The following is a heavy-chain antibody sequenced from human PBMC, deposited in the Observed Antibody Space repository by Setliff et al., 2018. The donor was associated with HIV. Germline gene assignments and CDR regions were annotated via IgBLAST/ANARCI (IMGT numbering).Heavy chain of an antibody. J-gene: IGHJ6*02. D-gene: IGHD3-3*01. CDR3: ARDYLYYNLYNGSPVYGMDV. V-gene: IGHV3-48*03. CDR2: ISIGSGGAI. Sequence: GGSLRLSCTASGFIFRDHALSWVRQAPGRGLEWVSSISIGSGGAIDYADSVQGRFTISRDNSKNSLNLQMNSLRVEDTAVYYCARDYLYYNLYNGSPVYGMDVWGQGTTVTVSS. CDR1: GFIFRDHA.